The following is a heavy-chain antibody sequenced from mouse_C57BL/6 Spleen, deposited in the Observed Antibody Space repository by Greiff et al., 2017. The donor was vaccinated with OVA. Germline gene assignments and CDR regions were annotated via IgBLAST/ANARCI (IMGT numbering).Heavy chain of an antibody. V-gene: IGHV5-17*01. CDR1: GFTFSDSG. Sequence: DVMLVESGGGLVKPGGSLKLSCAASGFTFSDSGMHWVRQAPEKGLEWVAYISSASSTIYYAATVKGRFTISRDNAKNTLFLQMTSLRSEDTAMYYCARGNYSAHLHAMDYWGQGTSVTVSS. CDR2: ISSASSTI. J-gene: IGHJ4*01. D-gene: IGHD1-1*01. CDR3: ARGNYSAHLHAMDY.